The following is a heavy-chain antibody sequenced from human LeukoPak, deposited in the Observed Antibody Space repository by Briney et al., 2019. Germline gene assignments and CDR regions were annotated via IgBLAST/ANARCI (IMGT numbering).Heavy chain of an antibody. CDR1: GGSISSSSYY. V-gene: IGHV4-39*01. J-gene: IGHJ3*02. CDR2: IYYSGST. D-gene: IGHD6-13*01. CDR3: ARRGRISWYSNAFDI. Sequence: SETLSLTSTVTGGSISSSSYYWGWIRQPPGKGLECIGSIYYSGSTYYNPSLKSRVTISVDTSKNQFSLKLSSVTAADTAVYYCARRGRISWYSNAFDIWRQGTMVTVSS.